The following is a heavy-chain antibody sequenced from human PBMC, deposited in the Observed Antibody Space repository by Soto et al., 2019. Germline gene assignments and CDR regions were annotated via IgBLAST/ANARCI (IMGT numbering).Heavy chain of an antibody. J-gene: IGHJ4*02. CDR3: ATGRYDSVDF. Sequence: QVQLQESGPGLVKPSQTLSLTCTVSGGSISSGGYYWNWIRQHPGKGLEWIGYLYYIGSTYYNPSLKSRVTIPADTAKNQFSLKLSAVTAADTAVDYCATGRYDSVDFWCQGTLVTVSS. CDR2: LYYIGST. V-gene: IGHV4-31*03. D-gene: IGHD3-22*01. CDR1: GGSISSGGYY.